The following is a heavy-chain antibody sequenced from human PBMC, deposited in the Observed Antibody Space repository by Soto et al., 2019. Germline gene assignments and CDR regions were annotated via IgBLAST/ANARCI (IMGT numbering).Heavy chain of an antibody. V-gene: IGHV3-23*01. CDR2: ISGSGGST. J-gene: IGHJ4*02. CDR1: GFTFSSYA. CDR3: AKSKVGEPIGSYYLAGFDY. D-gene: IGHD1-26*01. Sequence: EVQLLESGGGLVQPGGSLRLSCAASGFTFSSYAMSWVRQAPWKGLEWVAAISGSGGSTYYADSVKGRFTISRDNSKNTLYQQMNSLRAEDTAVYYCAKSKVGEPIGSYYLAGFDYWGQGTLVTVSS.